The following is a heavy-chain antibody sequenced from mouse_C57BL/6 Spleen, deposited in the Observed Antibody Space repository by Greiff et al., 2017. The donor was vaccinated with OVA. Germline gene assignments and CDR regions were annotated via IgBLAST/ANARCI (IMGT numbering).Heavy chain of an antibody. V-gene: IGHV1-22*01. CDR1: GYTFTDYN. CDR2: ITPNNGGT. J-gene: IGHJ3*01. CDR3: AREEYGWAGFAY. D-gene: IGHD2-10*02. Sequence: VQLQQSGPELVKPGASVKLSCTASGYTFTDYNMHWVKQSHGKSLEWIGYITPNNGGTSYNQKFKGKATLTVNKSSSTAYMELRRLTSEDSAVYYCAREEYGWAGFAYWGQGTLVTVSA.